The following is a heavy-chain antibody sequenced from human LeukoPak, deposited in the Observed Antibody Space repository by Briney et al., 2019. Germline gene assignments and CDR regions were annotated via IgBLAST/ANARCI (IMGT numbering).Heavy chain of an antibody. D-gene: IGHD3-9*01. V-gene: IGHV3-21*01. J-gene: IGHJ4*02. CDR1: GFTFSSYN. CDR2: ISTSSSYI. CDR3: ARALQYRRGNYKVPAFDY. Sequence: GGSLRLSCAASGFTFSSYNMNWVRQAPGEGLEWVSFISTSSSYIYDADSVKGGFTISRDNAKNSLYLQMNSLRAEDTAVYYCARALQYRRGNYKVPAFDYWGQGTLVKVSS.